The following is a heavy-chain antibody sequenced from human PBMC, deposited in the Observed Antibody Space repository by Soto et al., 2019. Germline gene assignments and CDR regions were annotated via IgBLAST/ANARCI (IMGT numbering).Heavy chain of an antibody. V-gene: IGHV3-74*01. CDR1: GSTFSNYW. D-gene: IGHD3-3*01. J-gene: IGHJ4*02. CDR2: INSDGSLT. Sequence: EVQLVESGGGLVQPGGSLRLSCGASGSTFSNYWMHWVHQAPGKGLVWVSRINSDGSLTNYADSVKGRFTISRDNAKNTLHLQMNSLRAEDTAVYYCARSLGYFDHWGQGTPVTVSS. CDR3: ARSLGYFDH.